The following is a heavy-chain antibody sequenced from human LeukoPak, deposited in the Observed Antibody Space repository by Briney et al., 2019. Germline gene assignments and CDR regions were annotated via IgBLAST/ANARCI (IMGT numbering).Heavy chain of an antibody. D-gene: IGHD2/OR15-2a*01. CDR3: ARSNYDSTTFYYHLDL. V-gene: IGHV3-74*01. Sequence: PGGSLRLSCAASGFTFSSYWMHWVRQAPEKGPVWVSRVDVHGQGTAYADSVKGRFTISRDNAKNTLSLQMNSLSAEDTAVYYCARSNYDSTTFYYHLDLWDQGTLVTVSS. CDR2: VDVHGQGT. CDR1: GFTFSSYW. J-gene: IGHJ5*02.